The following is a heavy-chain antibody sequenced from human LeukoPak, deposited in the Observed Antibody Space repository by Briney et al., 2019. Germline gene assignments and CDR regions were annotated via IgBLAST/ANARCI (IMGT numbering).Heavy chain of an antibody. CDR1: GGSISSYY. V-gene: IGHV4-59*08. Sequence: SETLSLTCSVSGGSISSYYWSWIRQPPGKGLEWIGYMYDSGSTNYNPSLKSRVTISVDMSKNQFSLQLSSVTAADTAVYICARLISRSSTWGFFDYWGQGTLVTVSS. CDR3: ARLISRSSTWGFFDY. CDR2: MYDSGST. D-gene: IGHD6-13*01. J-gene: IGHJ4*02.